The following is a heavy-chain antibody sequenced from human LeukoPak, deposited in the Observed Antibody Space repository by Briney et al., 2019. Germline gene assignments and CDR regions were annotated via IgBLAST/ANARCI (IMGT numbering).Heavy chain of an antibody. CDR3: ARGRVDIVVVPAAMSRYFDY. J-gene: IGHJ4*02. CDR2: INHSGST. CDR1: GESFSGYY. D-gene: IGHD2-2*03. Sequence: PSETLSLTCAVYGESFSGYYWSWIRQPPGKGLEWIGEINHSGSTNYNPSLKSRVTISVDTSKNQFSLKLSSVTAADTAVYYCARGRVDIVVVPAAMSRYFDYWGQGTLVTVSS. V-gene: IGHV4-34*01.